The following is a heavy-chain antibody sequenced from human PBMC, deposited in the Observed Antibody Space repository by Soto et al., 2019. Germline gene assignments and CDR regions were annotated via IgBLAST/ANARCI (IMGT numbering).Heavy chain of an antibody. CDR1: GGSISSGGHY. J-gene: IGHJ6*01. CDR3: ARDQAYDYTSPGDYYYYGMDV. Sequence: QVQLQESGPGLVKPLQTLSLTCTVSGGSISSGGHYWSWIRQHPGKGLEWIGYTYYSGSTSYNPSLTSRVTISVETSKNQFSLNLSSVTAADSAVYYCARDQAYDYTSPGDYYYYGMDVWGQGTTVTVSS. V-gene: IGHV4-31*03. D-gene: IGHD4-4*01. CDR2: TYYSGST.